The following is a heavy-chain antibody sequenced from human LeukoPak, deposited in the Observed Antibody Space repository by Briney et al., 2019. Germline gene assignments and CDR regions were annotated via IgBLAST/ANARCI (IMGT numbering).Heavy chain of an antibody. J-gene: IGHJ4*02. Sequence: SMKVSCTASGGTFSSYAISWVRQAPGQGLEWMGGIIPIFGTANYAQKFQGRVTITADESTSTAYTELSSLRSEDTAVYYCARDMQAGREGNYWGQGTLVTVSS. CDR2: IIPIFGTA. CDR3: ARDMQAGREGNY. D-gene: IGHD2-2*01. V-gene: IGHV1-69*13. CDR1: GGTFSSYA.